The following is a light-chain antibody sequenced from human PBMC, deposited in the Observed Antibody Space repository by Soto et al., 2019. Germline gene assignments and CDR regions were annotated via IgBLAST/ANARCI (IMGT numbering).Light chain of an antibody. J-gene: IGLJ2*01. Sequence: QSALTQPASVSGSPGQSITISCTGTSSDLGGYNYVSWYQQHPGKAPKLMIYDVSNRPSGVSNRFSGSKSGNTASRTISGLQAEDEADYYCSSYTSSSAYLLFGGGTKLTVL. CDR3: SSYTSSSAYLL. CDR2: DVS. V-gene: IGLV2-14*01. CDR1: SSDLGGYNY.